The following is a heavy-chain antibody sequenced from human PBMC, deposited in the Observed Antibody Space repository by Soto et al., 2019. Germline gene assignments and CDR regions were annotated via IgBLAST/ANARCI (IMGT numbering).Heavy chain of an antibody. CDR2: VNHRGST. CDR3: ASLDSSCWYFDD. CDR1: GRSFSNPYCY. V-gene: IGHV4-34*01. J-gene: IGHJ4*02. Sequence: QVQLQQWGAGLLKPSETLSLTCAVYGRSFSNPYCYWRCIRQPPGKVLEWIGEVNHRGSTNYTPSLKSRVTISLDTSNSHFSLRLTSLTAADTALYSCASLDSSCWYFDDWGQGTLVTVSS. D-gene: IGHD6-19*01.